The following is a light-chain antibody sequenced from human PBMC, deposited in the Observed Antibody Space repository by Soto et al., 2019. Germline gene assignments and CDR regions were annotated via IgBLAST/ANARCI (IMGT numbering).Light chain of an antibody. Sequence: QSVLTQPPSVSGSPGQSVALSCTGTSSDVGSYNRVSWYQQPPGTAPKLMIYDVNNRPSGVPDRFSGSKSGNTASLTISGLQAEDEADYYCSSYTISSTYVFGTGTKVTVL. CDR1: SSDVGSYNR. CDR2: DVN. J-gene: IGLJ1*01. CDR3: SSYTISSTYV. V-gene: IGLV2-18*02.